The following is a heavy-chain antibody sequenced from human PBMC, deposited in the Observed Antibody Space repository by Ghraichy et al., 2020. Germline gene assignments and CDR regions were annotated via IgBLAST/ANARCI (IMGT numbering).Heavy chain of an antibody. CDR2: FDPEDGET. J-gene: IGHJ4*02. V-gene: IGHV1-24*01. CDR1: GYTLTELS. Sequence: ASVKVSCKVSGYTLTELSMHWVRQAPGKGLEWMGGFDPEDGETIYAQKFQGRVTMTEDTSTDTAYMELSSLRSEDTAVYYCATGGYNWNYGAQTGYWGQGTLVNVSS. D-gene: IGHD1-7*01. CDR3: ATGGYNWNYGAQTGY.